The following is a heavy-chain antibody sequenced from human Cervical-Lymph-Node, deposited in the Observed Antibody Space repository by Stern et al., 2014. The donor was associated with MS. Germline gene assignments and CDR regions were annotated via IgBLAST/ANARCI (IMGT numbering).Heavy chain of an antibody. J-gene: IGHJ6*02. CDR1: GFTFSSFS. Sequence: EVQLVESGGGLAQPGGSLRLSCAASGFTFSSFSMNWVRQAPGKGLEWISYISSISSVIHYGDSVKGRFTISRDNAKNSLYLQMNSLRVEDTAVYYCARRSGNHYSFAMDVWGQGTTVTVSS. V-gene: IGHV3-48*01. CDR2: ISSISSVI. CDR3: ARRSGNHYSFAMDV. D-gene: IGHD1-14*01.